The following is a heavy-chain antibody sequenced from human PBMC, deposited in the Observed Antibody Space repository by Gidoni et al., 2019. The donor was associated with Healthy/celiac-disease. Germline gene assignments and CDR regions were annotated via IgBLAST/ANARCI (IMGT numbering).Heavy chain of an antibody. V-gene: IGHV4-39*01. CDR2: IYYSGST. D-gene: IGHD2-2*01. CDR1: GGSISSSSYY. CDR3: ARRDIVVVPAANGGWFDP. J-gene: IGHJ5*02. Sequence: QLQLQESGPGLVKPSETLSLTCTVSGGSISSSSYYWVWIRQPPGKGLEWIGSIYYSGSTYYNPSHKSRVTISVDTSKNQFSLKLSSVTAADTAVYYCARRDIVVVPAANGGWFDPWGQGTLVTVSS.